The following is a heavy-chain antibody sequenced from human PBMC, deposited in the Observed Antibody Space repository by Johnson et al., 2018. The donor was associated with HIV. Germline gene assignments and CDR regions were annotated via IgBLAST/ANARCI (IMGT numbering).Heavy chain of an antibody. CDR1: GFTFSSYG. Sequence: QVQLVESGGGVVQLSCAASGFTFSSYGMHWVRQAPGKGLEWVAVIWFDGSNKYYADSVKGLFTISRDNSKNTRYLQMNSLRAEDTAMYYCATNFIWFGELHDAFDIWGQGKMVTVSS. V-gene: IGHV3-33*01. CDR3: ATNFIWFGELHDAFDI. J-gene: IGHJ3*02. D-gene: IGHD3-10*01. CDR2: IWFDGSNK.